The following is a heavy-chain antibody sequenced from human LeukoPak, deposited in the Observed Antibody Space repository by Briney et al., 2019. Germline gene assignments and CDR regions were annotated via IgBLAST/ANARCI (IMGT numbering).Heavy chain of an antibody. J-gene: IGHJ4*02. CDR1: GYTYTDYY. Sequence: ASVKETCKASGYTYTDYYMHGVGQAPGQGGEWMGWINPNDGDTNYARKFRDRLTMTRDMSISTAHMEVSRLRSDDTAVYYCARANFLYCSSSTCLFDYWGQGTLVTVSS. V-gene: IGHV1-2*02. D-gene: IGHD2-2*01. CDR3: ARANFLYCSSSTCLFDY. CDR2: INPNDGDT.